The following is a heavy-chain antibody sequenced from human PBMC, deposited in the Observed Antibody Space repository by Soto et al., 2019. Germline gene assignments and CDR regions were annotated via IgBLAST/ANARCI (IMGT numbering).Heavy chain of an antibody. D-gene: IGHD3-3*01. CDR1: GFTFSSYG. CDR2: ISYDGSNK. V-gene: IGHV3-30*18. J-gene: IGHJ6*02. Sequence: GGSLRLSCAASGFTFSSYGMHWVRQAPGKGLEWVAVISYDGSNKYYADSVKGRFTISRDNSKNTLYLQMNSLRAEDTAVYYCAKDLTYYDFWSGYYSPYYGMDVWGQGTTVTVSS. CDR3: AKDLTYYDFWSGYYSPYYGMDV.